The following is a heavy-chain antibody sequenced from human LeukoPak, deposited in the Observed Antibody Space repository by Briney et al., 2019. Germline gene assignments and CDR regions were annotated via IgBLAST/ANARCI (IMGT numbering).Heavy chain of an antibody. CDR3: ARAFASGSYSKGFFDY. CDR1: GGSISSSSYY. D-gene: IGHD3-10*01. J-gene: IGHJ4*02. V-gene: IGHV4-39*01. CDR2: INYSGSA. Sequence: SETLSLTCTVSGGSISSSSYYWGWLRQPPGQGLEWIGGINYSGSAYYNPSLKSRVTISTDTPQNQFSLKLTSVTAADAAVYYCARAFASGSYSKGFFDYWGQGTLVTVSS.